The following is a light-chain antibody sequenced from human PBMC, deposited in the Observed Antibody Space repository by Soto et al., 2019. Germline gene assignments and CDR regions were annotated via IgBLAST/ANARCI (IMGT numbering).Light chain of an antibody. J-gene: IGLJ2*01. CDR1: SSNIGAGCD. CDR2: GNT. CDR3: QSYDTSLSGPVV. V-gene: IGLV1-40*01. Sequence: QSVLTQPPSVSGAPGQRDTMSCTGSSSNIGAGCDVHWYQHLPGTAPKLLIYGNTNRPSGVPDRFSGSKSGTSASLAITELQAEDEADYYCQSYDTSLSGPVVFGGGTKLTVL.